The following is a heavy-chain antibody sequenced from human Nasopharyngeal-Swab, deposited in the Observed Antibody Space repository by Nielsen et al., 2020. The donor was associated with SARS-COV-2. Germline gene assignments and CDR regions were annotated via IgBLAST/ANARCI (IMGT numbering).Heavy chain of an antibody. J-gene: IGHJ4*02. CDR1: GGTFNSYA. D-gene: IGHD6-13*01. CDR2: IIPILGIA. V-gene: IGHV1-69*04. CDR3: ARDATYGQLGNFDY. Sequence: SVKVSCKASGGTFNSYAISWVRQAPGQGLEWMGRIIPILGIANYAQKFQGRVTITADKSTSTAYMELSSLRSEDTAVYYCARDATYGQLGNFDYWGQGTLVTVSS.